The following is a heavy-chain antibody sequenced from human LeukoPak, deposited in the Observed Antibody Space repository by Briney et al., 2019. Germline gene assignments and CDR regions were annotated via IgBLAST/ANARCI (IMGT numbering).Heavy chain of an antibody. CDR3: ARSPGDPWDDTSFYLDV. D-gene: IGHD4-17*01. CDR1: GYTLTIHG. Sequence: ASVTVSFKASGYTLTIHGITWVRQAPGQGLEWMGCHSMSDDKPKYAKRFQGRVSMTTDTSTGTAYMDLRGLRPDDTAVYYCARSPGDPWDDTSFYLDVWGEGTTVTVSS. V-gene: IGHV1-18*01. CDR2: HSMSDDKP. J-gene: IGHJ6*03.